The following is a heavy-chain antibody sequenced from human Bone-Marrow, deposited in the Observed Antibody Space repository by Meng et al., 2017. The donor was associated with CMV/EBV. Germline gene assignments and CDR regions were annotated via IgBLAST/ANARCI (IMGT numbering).Heavy chain of an antibody. D-gene: IGHD3-3*01. CDR3: ARDMVLRFLEWLPVRQVRSAFDI. J-gene: IGHJ3*02. Sequence: SETLSLTCAVYGGSFSGYYWSWIRQPPGKGLEWIGEINHSGSTNYNPSLMSRVTISVDTSKNQFSLKLSSVTAADTAVYYCARDMVLRFLEWLPVRQVRSAFDIWGQGTMVTVSS. CDR1: GGSFSGYY. CDR2: INHSGST. V-gene: IGHV4-34*01.